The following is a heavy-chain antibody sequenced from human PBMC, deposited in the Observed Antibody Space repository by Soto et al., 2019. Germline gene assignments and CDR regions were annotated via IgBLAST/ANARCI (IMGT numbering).Heavy chain of an antibody. V-gene: IGHV3-23*01. J-gene: IGHJ6*03. D-gene: IGHD2-2*01. CDR2: ITGSTGTT. Sequence: GGSLRLSCAASGFTFSNFAMSWVRHAPGKGLEWVSEITGSTGTTYYADSVRGRFIISRDNSQNTLHLQMNSLRPEDTAVYYCAKDTSSSPYYMDVWGRGTTVTVSS. CDR1: GFTFSNFA. CDR3: AKDTSSSPYYMDV.